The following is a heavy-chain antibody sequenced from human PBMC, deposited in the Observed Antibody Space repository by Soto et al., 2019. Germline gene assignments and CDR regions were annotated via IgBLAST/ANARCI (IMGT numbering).Heavy chain of an antibody. V-gene: IGHV3-33*01. J-gene: IGHJ6*02. CDR2: IWYDGSNK. CDR1: GFTFSSYG. CDR3: ARDGGQYSSSQAHYYYYYGMDV. Sequence: QVQLVESGGGVVQPGRSLRLSCAASGFTFSSYGMHWVRQAPGKGLEWVAVIWYDGSNKYYADSVKGRFTISRDNSKNTLYLQMNSLRAEDTAVYYCARDGGQYSSSQAHYYYYYGMDVWGQGTTVAVSS. D-gene: IGHD6-13*01.